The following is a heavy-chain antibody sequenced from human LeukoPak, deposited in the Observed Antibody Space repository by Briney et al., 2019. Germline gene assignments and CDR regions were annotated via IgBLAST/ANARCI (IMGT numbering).Heavy chain of an antibody. J-gene: IGHJ5*02. CDR3: AKGSGSGWYGWFAP. CDR2: IDASGGST. CDR1: GFTFSSYA. V-gene: IGHV3-23*01. Sequence: GGSLRLSCAASGFTFSSYAMSWVRQAPGKGLEWVSSIDASGGSTYYADSVKGRFTISRDNSKNTFYLQMNSLRADDTAVYYCAKGSGSGWYGWFAPWGQGTLVTVSS. D-gene: IGHD6-19*01.